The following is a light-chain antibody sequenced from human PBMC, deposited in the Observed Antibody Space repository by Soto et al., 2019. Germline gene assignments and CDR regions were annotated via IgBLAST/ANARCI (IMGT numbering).Light chain of an antibody. J-gene: IGKJ1*01. Sequence: DIQMTQSPSTLSASVGDRVTITCRASQSINSWLAWYQQKPGKAPKILIYQASSLEGGIPSRFSGSGSGTDFTLTISSLQPDDFAIYYCHQYKSYPWTFGQGTKVEIK. CDR3: HQYKSYPWT. CDR1: QSINSW. CDR2: QAS. V-gene: IGKV1-5*03.